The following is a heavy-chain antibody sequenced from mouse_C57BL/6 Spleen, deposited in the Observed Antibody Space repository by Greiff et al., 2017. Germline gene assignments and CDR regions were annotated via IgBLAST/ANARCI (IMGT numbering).Heavy chain of an antibody. J-gene: IGHJ1*03. Sequence: QVQLQQPGAELVKPGASVKLSCKASGYTFTSYWMQWVKQRPGQGLEWIGEIDPSDSYTNFNQKFKGKATLTVDTSSSTAYMQLNSLTSEDSAVYYCARAGSSLWYFDVWGTGTTVTVSS. CDR2: IDPSDSYT. D-gene: IGHD1-1*01. V-gene: IGHV1-50*01. CDR1: GYTFTSYW. CDR3: ARAGSSLWYFDV.